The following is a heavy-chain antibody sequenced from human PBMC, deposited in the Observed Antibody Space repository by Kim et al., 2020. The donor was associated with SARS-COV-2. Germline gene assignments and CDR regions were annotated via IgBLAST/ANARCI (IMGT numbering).Heavy chain of an antibody. J-gene: IGHJ4*02. CDR3: TTDRAITMVPGGY. D-gene: IGHD3-10*01. V-gene: IGHV3-15*01. Sequence: YAAPVEGRFTISRDDSKNTLYLQMNSLKTEDTAVYYCTTDRAITMVPGGYWGQGTLVTVSS.